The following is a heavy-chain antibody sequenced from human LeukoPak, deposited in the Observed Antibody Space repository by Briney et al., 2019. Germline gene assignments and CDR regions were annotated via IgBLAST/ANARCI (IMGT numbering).Heavy chain of an antibody. V-gene: IGHV3-48*01. Sequence: PGGSLRLSCAASGFTFSSHSMNWVRQAPGKGLEWVSYISNSFSTTYYADSVKGRFTMSRDNAKNSLFLHMNSLRVEDTAVYYCARDLEHRSGYTLDYWGQGTLVTVSS. CDR1: GFTFSSHS. CDR3: ARDLEHRSGYTLDY. J-gene: IGHJ4*02. D-gene: IGHD3-3*01. CDR2: ISNSFSTT.